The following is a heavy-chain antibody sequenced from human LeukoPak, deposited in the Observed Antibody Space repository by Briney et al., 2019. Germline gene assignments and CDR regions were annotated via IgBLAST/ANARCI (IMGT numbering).Heavy chain of an antibody. D-gene: IGHD6-13*01. CDR1: GFTFSSYG. CDR2: IRYDGSNK. J-gene: IGHJ4*02. V-gene: IGHV3-30*02. CDR3: AKTTYSSSWYTSS. Sequence: GGSLRLSCAASGFTFSSYGMHWVRQAPGKGLEWVAFIRYDGSNKYHADSVKGRFTISRDNSKNTLYLQMNSLRAEDTAVHYCAKTTYSSSWYTSSWGQGTLVTVSS.